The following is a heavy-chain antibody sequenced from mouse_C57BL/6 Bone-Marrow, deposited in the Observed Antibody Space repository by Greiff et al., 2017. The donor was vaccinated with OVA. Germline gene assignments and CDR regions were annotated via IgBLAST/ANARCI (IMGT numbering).Heavy chain of an antibody. Sequence: VQLQQSGAELVRPGTSVKVSCKASGYAFTNYLIEWVKQRPGQGLEWIGVINPGSGGTNYNEKFQGKATLTADKSSSTGYMQLSSLTSEDSAVYFCARGGMVSPFAYWGQGTLVTVSA. CDR1: GYAFTNYL. V-gene: IGHV1-54*01. D-gene: IGHD2-3*01. J-gene: IGHJ3*01. CDR2: INPGSGGT. CDR3: ARGGMVSPFAY.